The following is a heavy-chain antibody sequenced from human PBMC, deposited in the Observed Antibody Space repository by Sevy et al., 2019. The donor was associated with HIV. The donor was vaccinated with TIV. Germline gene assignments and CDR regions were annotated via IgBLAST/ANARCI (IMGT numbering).Heavy chain of an antibody. J-gene: IGHJ4*02. CDR1: GFSFDDYA. Sequence: GGSLRLSCAASGFSFDDYAMHWVRQAPGKGLEWVSGISWNSGSIGYAYSVKGRFTISRDNAKNSLYLQMNSLRAEDTALYYCAATIPPKYCSGGSCYAPFDFWGQGTLVTVSS. CDR2: ISWNSGSI. V-gene: IGHV3-9*01. CDR3: AATIPPKYCSGGSCYAPFDF. D-gene: IGHD2-15*01.